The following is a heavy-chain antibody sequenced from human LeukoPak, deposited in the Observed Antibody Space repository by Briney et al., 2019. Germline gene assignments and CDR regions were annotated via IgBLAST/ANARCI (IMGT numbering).Heavy chain of an antibody. CDR1: GFTFSSYA. J-gene: IGHJ5*02. V-gene: IGHV3-30-3*01. CDR3: ARDPKSRYSYGHGESANWFDP. Sequence: PGRSLRLSCAASGFTFSSYAMHWVRQAPGKGLEWVAVISYGGINQNYADSVKGRFTISRDNSKNTLYLQMSSLRAEDTAVYYCARDPKSRYSYGHGESANWFDPWGQGTLVTVSS. CDR2: ISYGGINQ. D-gene: IGHD5-18*01.